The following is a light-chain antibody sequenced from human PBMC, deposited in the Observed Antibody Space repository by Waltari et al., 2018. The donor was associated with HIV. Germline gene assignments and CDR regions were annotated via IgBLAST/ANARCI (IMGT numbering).Light chain of an antibody. J-gene: IGKJ2*01. CDR3: QQRTNWPPHN. CDR1: RSVGSY. Sequence: EIVLTQSPANLSLSPGEKATLPCRARRSVGSYLAWYQQRPGQAPRLLIYDASNRASGIPARFSGSGSGTEFTLTISSLEPEDFAVYYCQQRTNWPPHNFGQGTKLEIK. CDR2: DAS. V-gene: IGKV3-11*01.